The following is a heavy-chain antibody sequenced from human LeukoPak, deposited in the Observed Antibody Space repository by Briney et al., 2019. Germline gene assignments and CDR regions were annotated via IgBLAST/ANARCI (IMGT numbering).Heavy chain of an antibody. CDR3: ARDKIVGATYFDY. CDR2: IKQDGSKN. Sequence: GSLRLSCAASGFTFSSYWMSWVRQAPGKGLEWVANIKQDGSKNYYVESVKGRFTISRDNAKNSLYLQMNSLRVEDTAVYYCARDKIVGATYFDYWGQGTLVTVSS. D-gene: IGHD1-26*01. J-gene: IGHJ4*02. V-gene: IGHV3-7*01. CDR1: GFTFSSYW.